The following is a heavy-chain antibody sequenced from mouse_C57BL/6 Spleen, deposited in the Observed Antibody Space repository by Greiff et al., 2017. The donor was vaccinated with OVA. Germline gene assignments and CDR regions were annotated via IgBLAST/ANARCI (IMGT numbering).Heavy chain of an antibody. V-gene: IGHV1-50*01. J-gene: IGHJ3*01. D-gene: IGHD2-1*01. CDR1: GYTFTSYW. CDR2: IDPSDSYT. Sequence: QVQLQQPGAELVKPGASVKLSCKASGYTFTSYWMQWVKQRPGQGLEWIGEIDPSDSYTNYNQKFKGKATLTVDTSSSTAYMQLSSLTSEDSAVYCCARYGNYEAWYAYWGQGTLVTVSA. CDR3: ARYGNYEAWYAY.